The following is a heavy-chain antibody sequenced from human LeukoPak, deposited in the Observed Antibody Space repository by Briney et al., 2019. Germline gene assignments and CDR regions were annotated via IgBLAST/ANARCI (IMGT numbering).Heavy chain of an antibody. CDR1: GGTFISYA. CDR2: IIPILGIA. D-gene: IGHD6-13*01. V-gene: IGHV1-69*04. Sequence: SVKVSCKASGGTFISYAISWVRQAPGQGLEWMGRIIPILGIANYAQKFQGRVTITADKSTSTAYMELSSLRSEDTAVYYYARDPAKAAAGTGWGQGTLVTVSS. J-gene: IGHJ4*02. CDR3: ARDPAKAAAGTG.